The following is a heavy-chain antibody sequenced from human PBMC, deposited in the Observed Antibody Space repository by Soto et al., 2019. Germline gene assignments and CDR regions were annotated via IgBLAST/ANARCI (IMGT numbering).Heavy chain of an antibody. CDR3: ARDKGLAVAGNYYYYCMDV. V-gene: IGHV1-69*13. J-gene: IGHJ6*02. D-gene: IGHD6-19*01. Sequence: AASVKVSCKASGGTFSSYAISWVRQAPGQGLEWMGGIIPIFGTANYAQKFQGRVTITADESTSTAYMELSSLRSEDTAVYYCARDKGLAVAGNYYYYCMDVWGQGATVTVSS. CDR1: GGTFSSYA. CDR2: IIPIFGTA.